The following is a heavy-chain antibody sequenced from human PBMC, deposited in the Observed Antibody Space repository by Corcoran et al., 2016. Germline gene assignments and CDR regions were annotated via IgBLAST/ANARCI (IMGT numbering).Heavy chain of an antibody. D-gene: IGHD5-18*01. V-gene: IGHV3-23*03. Sequence: EVQLLESGGGLVQPGGSLRLSCAASGFTFSSYAMSWVRQAPGKGLGWVSVIYSGGSTYYADSVKGRITISRDNAKNTLYLQMNSLRAEDTAGYYCARSGYSYGLYLDYWGQGTLVTVSS. CDR1: GFTFSSYA. CDR3: ARSGYSYGLYLDY. J-gene: IGHJ4*02. CDR2: IYSGGST.